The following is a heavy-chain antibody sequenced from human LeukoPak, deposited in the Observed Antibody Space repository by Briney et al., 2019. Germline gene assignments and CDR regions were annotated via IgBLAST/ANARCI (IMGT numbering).Heavy chain of an antibody. J-gene: IGHJ4*02. CDR3: AAARTATVTSFDY. D-gene: IGHD4-11*01. V-gene: IGHV3-23*01. Sequence: PGGSLRLSCAASGFTFSSYAMSWVRQAPGKGLEWVSAISGSGGSTYYADSVKGRFTISRDNSKNTLYLQMNSLRAEDTALYYCAAARTATVTSFDYWGQGTLVTVSS. CDR1: GFTFSSYA. CDR2: ISGSGGST.